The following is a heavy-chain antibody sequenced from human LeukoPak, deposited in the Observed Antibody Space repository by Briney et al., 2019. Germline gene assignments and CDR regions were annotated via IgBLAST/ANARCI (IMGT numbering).Heavy chain of an antibody. D-gene: IGHD2-2*02. CDR1: GGSFSGYY. CDR2: INHSGST. Sequence: PSETLSLTCAVYGGSFSGYYWSWIRQPPGKGLEWIGEINHSGSTNYNPSLKSRVTISVDTSKNQFSLKLSSVTAADTAVYYCARLSLGYCSSTSCYRGCFDYWGQGTLVTVSS. J-gene: IGHJ4*02. CDR3: ARLSLGYCSSTSCYRGCFDY. V-gene: IGHV4-34*01.